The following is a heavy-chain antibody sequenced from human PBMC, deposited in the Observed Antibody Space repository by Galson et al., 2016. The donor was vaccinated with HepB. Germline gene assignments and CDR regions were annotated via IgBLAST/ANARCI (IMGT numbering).Heavy chain of an antibody. CDR1: GFTLSSYG. J-gene: IGHJ4*02. CDR2: ISYDGSNK. V-gene: IGHV3-30*18. Sequence: SLRLSCAASGFTLSSYGMHWVRQAPGKGLEWVAVISYDGSNKYYADSVKGRFTISRDKSKNTLYLQMNSLRAEDTAVYYCAKEQYTSRWYAEYYFDYWGQGTLVTVSS. D-gene: IGHD6-13*01. CDR3: AKEQYTSRWYAEYYFDY.